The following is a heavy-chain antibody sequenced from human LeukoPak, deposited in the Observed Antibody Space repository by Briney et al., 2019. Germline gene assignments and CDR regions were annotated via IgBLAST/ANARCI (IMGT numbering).Heavy chain of an antibody. D-gene: IGHD1-14*01. J-gene: IGHJ4*02. CDR3: AHHRGRRRIDY. Sequence: GGSLRLSCAASGFTFSDYYMSWIRRAPGKGLEWFSYISGSGDSIYYPDSVKRRFTISRDNAKRSLSLQMNTLRADDTAVYYCAHHRGRRRIDYWGPGTPVTVSS. CDR1: GFTFSDYY. V-gene: IGHV3-11*01. CDR2: ISGSGDSI.